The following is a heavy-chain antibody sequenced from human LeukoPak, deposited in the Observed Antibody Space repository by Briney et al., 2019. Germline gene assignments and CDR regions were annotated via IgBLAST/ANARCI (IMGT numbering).Heavy chain of an antibody. Sequence: AETLSLTYTDSGGSISSYYRSWIRQPPGKGLEWIGYIYYSGSTNYNPSLKSRVTISVDTSKNQFSLKLSTVTAADTAMYYCARDSYESSGNFRSFDYWGQGTQVTVSS. CDR2: IYYSGST. CDR3: ARDSYESSGNFRSFDY. J-gene: IGHJ4*02. CDR1: GGSISSYY. V-gene: IGHV4-59*01. D-gene: IGHD3-22*01.